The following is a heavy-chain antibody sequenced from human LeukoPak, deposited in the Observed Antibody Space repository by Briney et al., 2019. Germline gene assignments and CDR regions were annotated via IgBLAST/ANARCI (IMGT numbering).Heavy chain of an antibody. J-gene: IGHJ3*02. D-gene: IGHD4-17*01. CDR2: IWFDGSNK. V-gene: IGHV3-33*01. CDR3: AREAHLAHDYGDYGGNDAFDI. CDR1: GFTVSSYG. Sequence: QPGRSLRLSCAASGFTVSSYGMQWVRQAPGKGMEWVAAIWFDGSNKYYADSVKCRFTISRDNSKNTLYLQMNSLSAEDTAVYYCAREAHLAHDYGDYGGNDAFDIWGQGTMVTVSS.